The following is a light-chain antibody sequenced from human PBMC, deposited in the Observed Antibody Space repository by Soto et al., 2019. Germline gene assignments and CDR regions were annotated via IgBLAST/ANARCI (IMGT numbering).Light chain of an antibody. CDR2: DAS. V-gene: IGKV1-5*01. Sequence: DIQMTQSPSTLSASVGDTVTVTCRASQSVSGWLGWYQQKPGEAPKLLIYDASALQSGVPSRSSGSGSGTKFTHTIASLQPDDFATYSCQQYETFSGTFGPGTKVEI. CDR1: QSVSGW. J-gene: IGKJ1*01. CDR3: QQYETFSGT.